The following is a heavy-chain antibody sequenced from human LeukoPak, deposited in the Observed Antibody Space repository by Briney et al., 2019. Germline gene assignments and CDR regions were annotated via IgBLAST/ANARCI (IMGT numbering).Heavy chain of an antibody. CDR1: GGSISSSSYY. J-gene: IGHJ4*02. CDR2: IYYSGST. Sequence: SETLSLTCTVSGGSISSSSYYWGWIRQPPGKGLEWIGSIYYSGSTYYNPSLKSRVTISVDTSKNQFSLKLSSVTAADTAVYYCASIAAASFDYWGQETLVTVSS. D-gene: IGHD6-13*01. V-gene: IGHV4-39*01. CDR3: ASIAAASFDY.